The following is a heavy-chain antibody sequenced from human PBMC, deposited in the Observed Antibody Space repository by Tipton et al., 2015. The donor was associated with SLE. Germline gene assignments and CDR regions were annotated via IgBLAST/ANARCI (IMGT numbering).Heavy chain of an antibody. CDR2: IYYSGST. V-gene: IGHV4-59*01. CDR1: GGSISSYY. J-gene: IGHJ4*02. CDR3: ARGEAAAAEPYYFDY. D-gene: IGHD6-13*01. Sequence: LRLSCTVSGGSISSYYWSWIRQPPGKGLEWIGYIYYSGSTNHNPSLKSRVTISVDTSKNQFSLKLSSVTAADTAVYYCARGEAAAAEPYYFDYWGQGTLVTVSS.